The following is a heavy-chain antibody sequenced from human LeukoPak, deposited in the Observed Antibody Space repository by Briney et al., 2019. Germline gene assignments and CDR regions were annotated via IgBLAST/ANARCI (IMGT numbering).Heavy chain of an antibody. Sequence: PGRSLRLSCAASGFTFSSYGMHWVRQAPGKGLEWVAVIWYGGSNKYYADSVKGRFTISRDNSKNTLYLQMNSLGAEDTAVYYCAKDWRYGSGSPSAVLDYWGQGTLVTVSS. V-gene: IGHV3-30*18. CDR3: AKDWRYGSGSPSAVLDY. J-gene: IGHJ4*02. CDR2: IWYGGSNK. D-gene: IGHD3-10*01. CDR1: GFTFSSYG.